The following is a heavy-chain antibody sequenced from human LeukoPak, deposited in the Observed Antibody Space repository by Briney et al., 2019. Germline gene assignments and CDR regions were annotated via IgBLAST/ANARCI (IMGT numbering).Heavy chain of an antibody. Sequence: GGSLRLSYAASGFTFSSYAMSWVRQAPGKGLEWVSAISGSGGSTYYEDSVKGRFTISRDNSKNTLYLQMNSLRAEDTAVYYCAKVRTYGDYGFDYWGQGTLVTVSS. J-gene: IGHJ4*02. V-gene: IGHV3-23*01. CDR3: AKVRTYGDYGFDY. CDR1: GFTFSSYA. D-gene: IGHD4-17*01. CDR2: ISGSGGST.